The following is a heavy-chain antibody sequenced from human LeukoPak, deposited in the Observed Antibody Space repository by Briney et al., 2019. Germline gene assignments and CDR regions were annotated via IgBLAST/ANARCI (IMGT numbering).Heavy chain of an antibody. CDR2: ISSSSSYI. CDR3: ARAGERYYYDSSGYYPDY. V-gene: IGHV3-21*01. CDR1: GFTFSSYS. Sequence: GGSLRLSCAASGFTFSSYSMNWVRQAPGKGLEWVSSISSSSSYIYYADSVKGRFTISRDNAKNSLYLQMNSLRAEDTAVYYCARAGERYYYDSSGYYPDYWGQGTLVTVSS. D-gene: IGHD3-22*01. J-gene: IGHJ4*02.